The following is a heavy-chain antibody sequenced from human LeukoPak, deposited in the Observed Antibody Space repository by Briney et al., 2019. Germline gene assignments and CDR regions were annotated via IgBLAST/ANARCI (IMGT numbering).Heavy chain of an antibody. V-gene: IGHV3-66*02. Sequence: PGGSLRLSCAASGFTVSDNHMSWVRQAPGKGLEWVSIIYSDGRTYYAGSVRGLFTISRDNSKNTLYLQMNSLRPEDTAVYYCARGGIKTFYSFDYWGQGTLVTVSS. CDR3: ARGGIKTFYSFDY. CDR2: IYSDGRT. J-gene: IGHJ4*02. CDR1: GFTVSDNH. D-gene: IGHD3-16*01.